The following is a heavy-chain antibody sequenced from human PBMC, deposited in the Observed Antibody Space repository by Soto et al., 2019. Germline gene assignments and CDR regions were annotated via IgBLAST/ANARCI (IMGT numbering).Heavy chain of an antibody. CDR2: IYYSGST. D-gene: IGHD6-6*01. CDR3: ASRPGGSSFRVGSKNWVDH. Sequence: PDNLSLTYTVSGGSISSSSYYWGWIRQPPGKGLEWIGSIYYSGSTYYNPSLKSRVTISVDTSKNQFSLKLSSVTAADTAVYYCASRPGGSSFRVGSKNWVDHWCKGTLV. CDR1: GGSISSSSYY. V-gene: IGHV4-39*01. J-gene: IGHJ5*02.